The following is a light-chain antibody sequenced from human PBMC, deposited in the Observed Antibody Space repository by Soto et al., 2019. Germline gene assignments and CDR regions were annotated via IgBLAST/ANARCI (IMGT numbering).Light chain of an antibody. V-gene: IGKV3-20*01. J-gene: IGKJ4*01. CDR1: QSVSSSY. CDR2: GAS. CDR3: QQYGSSPLT. Sequence: EVVLTQSPGTLSLSPGERATLSCRASQSVSSSYLAWYRQKPGQAPRLLIYGASSRATGIPDRFTGSGSGTGFTLTISRLEPEDFALYYCQQYGSSPLTFGGGTKVEIK.